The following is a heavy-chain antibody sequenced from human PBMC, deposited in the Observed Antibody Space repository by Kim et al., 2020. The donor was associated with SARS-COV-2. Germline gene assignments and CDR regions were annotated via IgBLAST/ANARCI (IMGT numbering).Heavy chain of an antibody. D-gene: IGHD3-10*01. CDR3: AKRGSGAQPQPRPLQH. Sequence: GGSLRLSCAASGFTFSSYGMHWVRQAPGKGLEWVAVISYDGSNKYYADSVKGRFTISRDNSKNTLYLQMNSLRAEDTAVYYWAKRGSGAQPQPRPLQHWGQGTLVTVSS. J-gene: IGHJ1*01. V-gene: IGHV3-30*18. CDR1: GFTFSSYG. CDR2: ISYDGSNK.